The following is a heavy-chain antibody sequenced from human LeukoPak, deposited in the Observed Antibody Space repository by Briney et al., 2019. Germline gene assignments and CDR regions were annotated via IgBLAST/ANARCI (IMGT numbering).Heavy chain of an antibody. CDR1: GGSISSSSYY. CDR2: IYYSGST. V-gene: IGHV4-39*07. D-gene: IGHD5-12*01. CDR3: ARVWHKGYVKDAFDI. J-gene: IGHJ3*02. Sequence: SETLSLTCTVSGGSISSSSYYWGWIRQPPGKGLEWIGSIYYSGSTYYNPSLKSRVTISVDTSKNQFSLKLSSVTAADTAVYYCARVWHKGYVKDAFDIWGQGTMVTVSS.